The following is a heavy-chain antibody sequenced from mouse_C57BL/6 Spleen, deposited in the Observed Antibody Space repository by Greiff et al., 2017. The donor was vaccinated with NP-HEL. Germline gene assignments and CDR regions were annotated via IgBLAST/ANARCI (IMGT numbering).Heavy chain of an antibody. Sequence: VQLQQSVAELVRPGASVKLSCTASGFTFKNTNMHWVKQRPEQGLEWIGRIDPANGSTKYTPKFQGKATITADKSSNTAYLQLSSLTSEDTAIYYCARGGSSYGDYWGQGTTLTVSS. CDR3: ARGGSSYGDY. V-gene: IGHV14-3*01. CDR1: GFTFKNTN. J-gene: IGHJ2*01. D-gene: IGHD1-1*01. CDR2: IDPANGST.